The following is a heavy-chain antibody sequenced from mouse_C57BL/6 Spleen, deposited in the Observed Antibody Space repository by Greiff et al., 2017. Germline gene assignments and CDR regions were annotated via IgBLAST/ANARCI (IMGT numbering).Heavy chain of an antibody. Sequence: EVKLVESEGGLVQPGSSMKLSCTASGFTFSDYYMAWVRQAPGKGLEWVANINYDGSNTYYLVSLKSRFIISRDNAKNILYLQMSSLKSEDTASSYCARDSYCGTYFDYWGQGTTLTVSS. CDR2: INYDGSNT. D-gene: IGHD2-10*01. CDR1: GFTFSDYY. J-gene: IGHJ2*01. CDR3: ARDSYCGTYFDY. V-gene: IGHV5-16*01.